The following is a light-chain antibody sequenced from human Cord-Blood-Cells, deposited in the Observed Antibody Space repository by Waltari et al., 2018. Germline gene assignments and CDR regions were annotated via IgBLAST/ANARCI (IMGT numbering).Light chain of an antibody. V-gene: IGLV2-23*02. CDR1: SSDVGSYNL. CDR3: CSYAGSSTVV. CDR2: EVR. Sequence: QSALTQPASVSGSPGQSITISCTGTSSDVGSYNLVSWYQQHPGKATKLMIYEVRKRPSGVSNRFSGSKSGNTASLTISGLQAEDEADYYCCSYAGSSTVVFGGGTKLTVL. J-gene: IGLJ2*01.